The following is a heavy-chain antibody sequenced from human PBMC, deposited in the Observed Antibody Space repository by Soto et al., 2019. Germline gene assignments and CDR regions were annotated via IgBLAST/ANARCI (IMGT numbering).Heavy chain of an antibody. CDR3: ARRGYFDY. Sequence: SETLSLTCTVSGGSISSYYWSWIRQPPGKGLDWIGYIYYSGSTNYNPSFKSRFTISVDTSKNQFSLKLSSVTAADTAVYYCARRGYFDYWGQGTLVTVSS. D-gene: IGHD3-10*01. CDR1: GGSISSYY. V-gene: IGHV4-59*01. J-gene: IGHJ4*02. CDR2: IYYSGST.